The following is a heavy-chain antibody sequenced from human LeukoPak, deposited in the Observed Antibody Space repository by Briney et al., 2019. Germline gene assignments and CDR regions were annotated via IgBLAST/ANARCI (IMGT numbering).Heavy chain of an antibody. CDR1: GGSFSGYY. CDR2: VNHSGSA. V-gene: IGHV4-34*01. J-gene: IGHJ6*02. CDR3: ARDISVADFWSGPRYGMDV. Sequence: SETLSLTCAVSGGSFSGYYWTWIRQPPGKGLEWIGEVNHSGSANYNPSLKSRVTISLDTSKNQFSLNLSSVTAADTAVYYCARDISVADFWSGPRYGMDVWGQGTTVTVSS. D-gene: IGHD3-3*01.